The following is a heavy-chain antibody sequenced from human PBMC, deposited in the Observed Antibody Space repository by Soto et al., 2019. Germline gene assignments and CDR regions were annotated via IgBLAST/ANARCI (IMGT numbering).Heavy chain of an antibody. V-gene: IGHV3-74*01. CDR1: GFSLSRAW. D-gene: IGHD3-3*01. J-gene: IGHJ5*02. CDR2: INKDATT. Sequence: EVQLAESGGGFVEPGGSLRLSCVVSGFSLSRAWMDWVRQVPGKGLVWVSRINKDATTTYADSVKGRFTISRDTAKNTLYLQVNGLRAEDTALYYGAREDFWIFAWGQGTLVTVSS. CDR3: AREDFWIFA.